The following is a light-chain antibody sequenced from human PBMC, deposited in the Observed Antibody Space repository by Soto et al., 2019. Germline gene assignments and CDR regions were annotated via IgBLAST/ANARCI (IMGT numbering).Light chain of an antibody. J-gene: IGKJ1*01. CDR1: QSVDNY. CDR3: QQYGSSGT. Sequence: IVLTQSPATLSLSPGERATLSCRASQSVDNYLDWYQQKPGQAPRLLIYESSNRATGIPARFSGSGSGTDFTLTISRLEPEDFAVYYCQQYGSSGTFGQGTKV. CDR2: ESS. V-gene: IGKV3-11*01.